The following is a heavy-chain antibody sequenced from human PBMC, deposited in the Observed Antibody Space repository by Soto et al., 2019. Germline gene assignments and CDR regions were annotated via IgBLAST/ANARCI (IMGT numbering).Heavy chain of an antibody. Sequence: QVQLVESGGGVVQPGRSLRLSCAASGFIFSTYGMHWVRQAPGKGLEWLSVISYDGNNKYYADSVKGRFTISRDNSKTTLWLQMDSLRTEDTAVYYCAKDLLLTTITTVGDWGQGTLGTVSS. J-gene: IGHJ4*02. V-gene: IGHV3-30*18. CDR1: GFIFSTYG. CDR2: ISYDGNNK. CDR3: AKDLLLTTITTVGD. D-gene: IGHD4-17*01.